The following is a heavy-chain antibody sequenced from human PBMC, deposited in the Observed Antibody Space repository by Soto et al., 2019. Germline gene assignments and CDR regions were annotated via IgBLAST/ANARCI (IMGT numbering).Heavy chain of an antibody. CDR3: ARPDTGLGRSPPLIND. D-gene: IGHD3-10*01. V-gene: IGHV3-23*01. CDR2: VGGGGDYA. Sequence: EVQLLESGGGLVQPGGSLRLSCAASGFTFSSYSMNWVRQAPGKGLEWVASVGGGGDYAFSADSVKGRFTITRDDSQNTVYLQMSSVRAEETAVYVCARPDTGLGRSPPLINDSGQGTQVAIS. CDR1: GFTFSSYS. J-gene: IGHJ4*02.